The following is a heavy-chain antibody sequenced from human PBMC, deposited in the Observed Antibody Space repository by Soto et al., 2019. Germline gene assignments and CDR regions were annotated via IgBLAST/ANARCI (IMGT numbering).Heavy chain of an antibody. V-gene: IGHV4-34*01. CDR2: INHSGST. J-gene: IGHJ2*01. CDR3: ARLASGWQYYYFDF. CDR1: GGSFSPYF. D-gene: IGHD6-19*01. Sequence: PSETLSLTCAVYGGSFSPYFWSWIRQPPGKGLEWIGEINHSGSTNYNLSLTRRATLSVDTSKNQVSLKLTSVTAADTAVYYCARLASGWQYYYFDFWGRGTPVTVSS.